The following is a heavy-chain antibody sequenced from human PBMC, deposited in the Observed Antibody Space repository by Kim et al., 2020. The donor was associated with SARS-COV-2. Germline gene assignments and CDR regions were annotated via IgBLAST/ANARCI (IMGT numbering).Heavy chain of an antibody. Sequence: YSPQFPSRVNITRETSATPAYMELSSLTSKDTAVYYCAREGSGSYNWFDPWGQGTLVTVSS. V-gene: IGHV1-3*01. D-gene: IGHD3-10*01. CDR3: AREGSGSYNWFDP. J-gene: IGHJ5*02.